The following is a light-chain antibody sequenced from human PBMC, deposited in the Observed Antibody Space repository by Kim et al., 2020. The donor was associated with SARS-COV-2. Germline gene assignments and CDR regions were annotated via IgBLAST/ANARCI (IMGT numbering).Light chain of an antibody. Sequence: SPGERATLSCRARRSIDTYLAWYQQIPGRAPRLLIYDASNRAAGIPARFTGSGSGTDFTLTISSLEPEDFAVYYCQQRSTWPPWTFGQGTKVEIK. J-gene: IGKJ1*01. CDR1: RSIDTY. CDR3: QQRSTWPPWT. CDR2: DAS. V-gene: IGKV3-11*01.